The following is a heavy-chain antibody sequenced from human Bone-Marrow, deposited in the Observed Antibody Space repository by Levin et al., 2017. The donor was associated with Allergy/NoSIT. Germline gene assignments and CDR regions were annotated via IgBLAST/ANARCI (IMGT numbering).Heavy chain of an antibody. CDR1: GYYVSSGFY. Sequence: SETLSLTCGVSGYYVSSGFYWGWVRQPPGKGLEWLAGIYDGGSAYYNPSLKRRATISLDTSKNRISLKVRSVTAADTAMYYCVSRATVANSRWFDPWGQGTLVTVSA. CDR2: IYDGGSA. V-gene: IGHV4-38-2*01. CDR3: VSRATVANSRWFDP. J-gene: IGHJ5*02. D-gene: IGHD4-23*01.